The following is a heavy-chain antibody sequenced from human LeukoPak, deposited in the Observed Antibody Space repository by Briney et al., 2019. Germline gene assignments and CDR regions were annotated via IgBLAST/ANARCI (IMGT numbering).Heavy chain of an antibody. J-gene: IGHJ4*02. V-gene: IGHV4-34*01. CDR1: GGSFSGYY. CDR2: INHSGST. D-gene: IGHD2-15*01. Sequence: SWTLPLPCAVYGGSFSGYYWIWIRQPPAAGLEWIGEINHSGSTNYNPSLKSRVTISVDTSKNQFSLKLSSVTAADTAVYYCATAISGPQFDCWGQGTLVTVSS. CDR3: ATAISGPQFDC.